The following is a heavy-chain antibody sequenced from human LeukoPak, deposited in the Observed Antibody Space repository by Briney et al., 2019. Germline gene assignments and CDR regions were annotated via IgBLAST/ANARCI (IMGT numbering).Heavy chain of an antibody. J-gene: IGHJ4*02. CDR3: ARDPRITGTTYYFDY. V-gene: IGHV3-74*01. CDR1: GFTFSSYW. CDR2: INSDGSST. D-gene: IGHD1-20*01. Sequence: GGSLRLSCAASGFTFSSYWMHWVRQAPGKGLVWVSRINSDGSSTSYADSVKGRFTISRDNAKNTLYLQMNSLRAEDTAVYYCARDPRITGTTYYFDYWGQGTLVTVSS.